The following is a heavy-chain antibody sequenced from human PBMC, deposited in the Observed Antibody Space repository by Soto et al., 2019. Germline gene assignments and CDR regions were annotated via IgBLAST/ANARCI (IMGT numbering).Heavy chain of an antibody. D-gene: IGHD1-26*01. Sequence: SETLSLTCTVSGGSISTYHWSWIRQPPGKGLEWIGYIYYSGSANYNPSLMSRITISVDTSKNQFSLKLSSVTAADTAVFYCARGTLSIGSYSRWFDPWGQGTLVTVSS. CDR3: ARGTLSIGSYSRWFDP. CDR1: GGSISTYH. J-gene: IGHJ5*02. V-gene: IGHV4-59*01. CDR2: IYYSGSA.